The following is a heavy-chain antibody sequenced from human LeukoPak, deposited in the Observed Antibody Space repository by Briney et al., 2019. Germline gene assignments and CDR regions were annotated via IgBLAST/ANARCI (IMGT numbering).Heavy chain of an antibody. V-gene: IGHV3-11*01. D-gene: IGHD3-3*02. CDR3: ARVVFRLASYNWFDP. J-gene: IGHJ5*02. Sequence: PGGSLRLSCAASGFTFSDYYMSWIRQAPGKGLEWVSYISSSGSTIYYADSVKGRSTISRDNAKNSLYLQMNSLRAEDTAVYYCARVVFRLASYNWFDPWGQGTLVTVSS. CDR2: ISSSGSTI. CDR1: GFTFSDYY.